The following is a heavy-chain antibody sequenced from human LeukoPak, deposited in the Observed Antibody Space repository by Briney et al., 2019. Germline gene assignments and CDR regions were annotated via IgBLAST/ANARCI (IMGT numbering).Heavy chain of an antibody. Sequence: ASVKVSCKASGYTFTDYYMHWVRQAPGQGLEWMGWINPHSGATNYAQKFQGRVTMTRDTSITTAYMELSSLRSEDTAVYYCARSTVGVAGSDFDYWGQGTLATVSS. CDR1: GYTFTDYY. D-gene: IGHD1-26*01. CDR3: ARSTVGVAGSDFDY. CDR2: INPHSGAT. V-gene: IGHV1-2*02. J-gene: IGHJ4*02.